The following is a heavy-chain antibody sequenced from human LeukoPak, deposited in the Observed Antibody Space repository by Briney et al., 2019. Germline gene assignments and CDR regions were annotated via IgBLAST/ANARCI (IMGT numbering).Heavy chain of an antibody. CDR3: VRDGGAGFDY. V-gene: IGHV3-33*08. CDR1: GFTFSSYA. CDR2: IWYDGSNK. J-gene: IGHJ4*02. Sequence: PGGSLRLSCAASGFTFSSYAMSWVRQAPGKGLEWVAVIWYDGSNKYYADSVKGRFTISRDDSKNTLYLQMNSLRAEDTAVYYCVRDGGAGFDYWGQGTLVTVSS. D-gene: IGHD6-19*01.